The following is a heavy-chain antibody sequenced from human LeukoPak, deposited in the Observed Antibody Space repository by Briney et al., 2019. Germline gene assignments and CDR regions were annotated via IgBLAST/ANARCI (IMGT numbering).Heavy chain of an antibody. CDR3: ARDVGEYCSSTNCYASHY. CDR2: INPSGGST. Sequence: ASVKVSCKASGYTFTSYAMNWVRQAPGQGLEWMGIINPSGGSTSYAQKFQGRVTMTRDTSTSTVYMELSSLRSDDTAVYYCARDVGEYCSSTNCYASHYWGQGTLVTVSS. D-gene: IGHD2-2*01. J-gene: IGHJ4*02. V-gene: IGHV1-46*01. CDR1: GYTFTSYA.